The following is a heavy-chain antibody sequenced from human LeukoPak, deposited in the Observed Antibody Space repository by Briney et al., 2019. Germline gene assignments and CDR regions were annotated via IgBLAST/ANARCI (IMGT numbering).Heavy chain of an antibody. CDR2: IRYDGNNQ. V-gene: IGHV3-30*02. CDR3: AKSGIQLWSGGFDT. CDR1: GFTFSSSG. Sequence: GGSLRLSCAASGFTFSSSGMHWVRQAPGKGLDWVSFIRYDGNNQYYADSVKGRFTISRDNSKNTLSLQMNSLRAEDTAVYYCAKSGIQLWSGGFDTWGQGTLVTVSS. J-gene: IGHJ5*02. D-gene: IGHD5-18*01.